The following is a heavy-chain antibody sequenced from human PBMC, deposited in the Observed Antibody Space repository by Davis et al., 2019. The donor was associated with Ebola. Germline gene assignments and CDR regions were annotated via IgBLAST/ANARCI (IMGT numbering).Heavy chain of an antibody. CDR1: GGSISSGGYY. J-gene: IGHJ6*02. V-gene: IGHV4-31*03. Sequence: SETLSLTCTVSGGSISSGGYYWSWIRQHPGKGLEWTGYIYYSGSTYYNPSLKSRVTISVDTSKNQLSLKLSSVTAADTAVYYCARDWSSSPARRYYYYGMDVWGQGTTVTVSS. CDR3: ARDWSSSPARRYYYYGMDV. D-gene: IGHD6-13*01. CDR2: IYYSGST.